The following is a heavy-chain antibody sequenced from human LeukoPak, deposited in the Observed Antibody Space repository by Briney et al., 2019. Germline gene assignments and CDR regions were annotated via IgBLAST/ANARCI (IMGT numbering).Heavy chain of an antibody. V-gene: IGHV4-59*01. CDR3: ARDGNWGIADNYYYYGMDV. Sequence: PSETLSLTCTVPGGSISSYYWSWIRQPPGKGLEWIGYIYYSGSTNYNPSLKSRVTISVDTSKNQFSLKLSSVTAADTAVYYCARDGNWGIADNYYYYGMDVWGQGTTVTVSS. CDR1: GGSISSYY. J-gene: IGHJ6*02. D-gene: IGHD6-13*01. CDR2: IYYSGST.